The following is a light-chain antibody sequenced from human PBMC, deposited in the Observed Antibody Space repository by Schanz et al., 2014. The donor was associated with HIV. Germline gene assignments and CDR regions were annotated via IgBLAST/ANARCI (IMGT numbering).Light chain of an antibody. J-gene: IGLJ3*02. CDR3: SSYAATSNVL. Sequence: QSALTQPPFASGSPGQSVTISCTGTSSDVGGYNYVSWYQQHPGKAPKLMIYDVSKRPSGVPDRFSGSKSGNTASLTISGLQAEDEADYYCSSYAATSNVLFGGGTKLTVL. CDR1: SSDVGGYNY. CDR2: DVS. V-gene: IGLV2-8*01.